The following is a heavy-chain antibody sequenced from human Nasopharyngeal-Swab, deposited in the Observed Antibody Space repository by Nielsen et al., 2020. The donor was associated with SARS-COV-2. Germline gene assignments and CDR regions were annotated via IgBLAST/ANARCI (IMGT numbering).Heavy chain of an antibody. J-gene: IGHJ4*02. CDR2: ISGSGGGT. CDR1: GFTFSSYA. Sequence: GGSLRLSCAASGFTFSSYAMSWVRQAPGKGLEWVSAISGSGGGTYYADSVKGRFTISRDNSKNTLYLQMNSLRAEDTAVYYCAKGTGGYQLLYFDYWGQGTLVTVSS. D-gene: IGHD2-2*01. CDR3: AKGTGGYQLLYFDY. V-gene: IGHV3-23*01.